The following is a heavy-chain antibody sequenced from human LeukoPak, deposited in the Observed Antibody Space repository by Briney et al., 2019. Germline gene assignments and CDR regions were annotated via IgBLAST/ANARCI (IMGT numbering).Heavy chain of an antibody. Sequence: GASVKVSCKASGYTFTGYCMHWVRQAPGQGLEWMGWINPNSGGTNYAQKVQGRVTMTRDTSISTAYMELSRLRSDDTAVYYCARGRYDVWSGHKFDYWGQGTLVTVSS. CDR2: INPNSGGT. CDR3: ARGRYDVWSGHKFDY. D-gene: IGHD3-3*01. V-gene: IGHV1-2*02. J-gene: IGHJ4*02. CDR1: GYTFTGYC.